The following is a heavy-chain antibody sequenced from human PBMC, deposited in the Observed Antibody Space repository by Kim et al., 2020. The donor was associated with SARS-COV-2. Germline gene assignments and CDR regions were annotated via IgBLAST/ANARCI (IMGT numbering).Heavy chain of an antibody. D-gene: IGHD1-1*01. J-gene: IGHJ6*02. CDR1: GFTFSNAW. Sequence: GGSLRLSCAASGFTFSNAWMSWVRQAPGKGLEWVGRIKSKTDGGTTDYAAPVKGRFTISRDDSKNTLYLQMNSLKTEDTAVYYCIGTFYYYGMDVWGQGTTVTVSS. V-gene: IGHV3-15*01. CDR2: IKSKTDGGTT. CDR3: IGTFYYYGMDV.